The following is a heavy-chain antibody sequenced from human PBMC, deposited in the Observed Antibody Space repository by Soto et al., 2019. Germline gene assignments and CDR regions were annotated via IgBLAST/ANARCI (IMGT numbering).Heavy chain of an antibody. V-gene: IGHV4-34*08. CDR1: GGTLSGYY. CDR3: ASLARQLRFGWSDY. CDR2: INHSGST. Sequence: PSDTLSLTCAAYGGTLSGYYWSRMRQPPGKGLEWIGEINHSGSTNYNPSIKSRVTISVYTSKSQSALKLSSVTAAGTVLYCCASLARQLRFGWSDYWGQGTLGTVSS. D-gene: IGHD3-16*01. J-gene: IGHJ4*02.